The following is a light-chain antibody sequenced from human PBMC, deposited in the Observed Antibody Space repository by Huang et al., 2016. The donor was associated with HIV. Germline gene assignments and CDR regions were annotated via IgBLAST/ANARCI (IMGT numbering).Light chain of an antibody. CDR3: QQYGSFPET. V-gene: IGKV3-20*01. CDR2: AAS. CDR1: QTVSSNY. J-gene: IGKJ2*01. Sequence: SPGERATLSCRASQTVSSNYLAWYQQKPGQAPRILIYAASTRATGIPNRFSGSGSGTDFTLSISSLEPEDFAVYYCQQYGSFPETFGQGTKLEI.